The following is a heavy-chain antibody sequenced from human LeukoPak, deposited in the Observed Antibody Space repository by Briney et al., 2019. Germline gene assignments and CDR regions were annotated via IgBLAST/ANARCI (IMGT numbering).Heavy chain of an antibody. V-gene: IGHV3-48*01. CDR1: GFTFSSYN. CDR2: ISSSSNTI. CDR3: ANHFACGSTSCPPFDY. J-gene: IGHJ4*02. Sequence: PGGSLRLSCAASGFTFSSYNMNWVRQAPGKGLEWVSYISSSSNTIYYADSVKGRFAISRDNAKNSLYLQMNSLRAEDTAVYYCANHFACGSTSCPPFDYWGQGTLVTVSA. D-gene: IGHD2-2*01.